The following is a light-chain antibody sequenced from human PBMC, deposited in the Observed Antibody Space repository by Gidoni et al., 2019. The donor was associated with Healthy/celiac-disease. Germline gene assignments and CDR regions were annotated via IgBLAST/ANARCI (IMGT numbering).Light chain of an antibody. CDR3: SSYTSSSTL. V-gene: IGLV2-14*01. Sequence: QSALPQPASVSGSPVQSITISCTGTSSDVGGYNYVSWYQQHPGKAPKLMIYDVSNRPSGVSNRFSGSKSGNTASLTISGLQAEDEADYYCSSYTSSSTLFGGGTKLTVL. CDR1: SSDVGGYNY. J-gene: IGLJ2*01. CDR2: DVS.